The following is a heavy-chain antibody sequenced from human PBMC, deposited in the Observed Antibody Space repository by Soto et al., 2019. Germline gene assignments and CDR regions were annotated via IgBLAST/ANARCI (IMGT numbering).Heavy chain of an antibody. CDR3: AKSEGDSFDI. Sequence: EVQLVESGGGLVHPGGSLGLSCAASGFTFSSHWMSWVRQAPGKGLEWVANIRKDGSEEQYMDSVKGRFTLSRDNAKNALYLQMNGLRVEDTAVYYCAKSEGDSFDIRGQGTMVTVSS. CDR2: IRKDGSEE. D-gene: IGHD3-16*01. CDR1: GFTFSSHW. V-gene: IGHV3-7*01. J-gene: IGHJ3*02.